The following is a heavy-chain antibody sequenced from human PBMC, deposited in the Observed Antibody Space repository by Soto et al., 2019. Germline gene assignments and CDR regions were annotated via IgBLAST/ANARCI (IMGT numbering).Heavy chain of an antibody. V-gene: IGHV3-9*01. J-gene: IGHJ5*02. CDR1: GFTFDDYA. D-gene: IGHD4-17*01. CDR3: GKDPYGGWDGNWFDP. CDR2: ISWNSGSI. Sequence: EVQLVESGGGLVQPGRSLRLSCAASGFTFDDYAMHWVRQAPGKGLEWVSGISWNSGSIGYADSVKGRFTISRDNAKNSLYLQMNRLRAEDTALYYCGKDPYGGWDGNWFDPWGQGTLVTVSS.